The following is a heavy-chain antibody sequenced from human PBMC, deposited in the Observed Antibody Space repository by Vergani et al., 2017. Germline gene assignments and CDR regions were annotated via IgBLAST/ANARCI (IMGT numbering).Heavy chain of an antibody. CDR2: IYTSGST. V-gene: IGHV4-4*09. J-gene: IGHJ3*02. D-gene: IGHD4-17*01. CDR3: ANSYGDYGSDAFEI. Sequence: QVQLQESGPGLVKPSETLSLTCTVSGGSISSYYWSWIRQPPGKGLEWIGYIYTSGSTNYNPSLKSRVTISVDTSKNQFSLKLSSVTAADTAVYYCANSYGDYGSDAFEIWGQGTMVTVSS. CDR1: GGSISSYY.